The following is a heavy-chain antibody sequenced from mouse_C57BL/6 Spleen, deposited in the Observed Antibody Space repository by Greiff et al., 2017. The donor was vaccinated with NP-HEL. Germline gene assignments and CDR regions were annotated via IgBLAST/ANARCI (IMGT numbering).Heavy chain of an antibody. V-gene: IGHV1-52*01. Sequence: QVQLQQPGAELVRPGSSVKLSCKASGYTFTSYWMHWVKQRPIQGLEWIGNIDPSDSETHYTQKFKDKATLTVDKSSSTAYMQLSSLTSEDSAVYYCARSVITTVVPTGFAYWGQGTLVTVSA. CDR3: ARSVITTVVPTGFAY. CDR1: GYTFTSYW. D-gene: IGHD1-1*01. J-gene: IGHJ3*01. CDR2: IDPSDSET.